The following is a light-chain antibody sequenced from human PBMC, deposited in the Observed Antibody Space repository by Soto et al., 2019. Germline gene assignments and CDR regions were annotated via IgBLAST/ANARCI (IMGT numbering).Light chain of an antibody. CDR3: QKYNSAPWT. V-gene: IGKV1-27*01. CDR2: AAS. CDR1: QGISNY. J-gene: IGKJ1*01. Sequence: DIQMTQSPSSLSASVGDRVTITCRASQGISNYLAWYQQKPGKVPKLLIYAASTLHSVVPSRFSGSGSVTDFTLTISSLQPEDVATYYCQKYNSAPWTFGQGTKVEIK.